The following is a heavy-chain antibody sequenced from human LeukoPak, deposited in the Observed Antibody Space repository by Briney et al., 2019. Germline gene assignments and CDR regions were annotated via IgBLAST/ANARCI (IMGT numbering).Heavy chain of an antibody. D-gene: IGHD2-2*01. CDR2: IYPGDSDT. CDR1: GYRFTSYW. V-gene: IGHV5-51*01. CDR3: VRQEDFGASGTYDF. Sequence: GESLTISCQASGYRFTSYWIGWVRQMPGKGLELMGIIYPGDSDTNYSPSFQDRVTVSADKSVTTAYLQRGSLRASDTAIYYCVRQEDFGASGTYDFWGRGTLVTVSS. J-gene: IGHJ4*02.